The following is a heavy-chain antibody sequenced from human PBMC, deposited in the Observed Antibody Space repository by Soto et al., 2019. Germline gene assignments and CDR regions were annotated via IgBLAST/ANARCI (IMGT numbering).Heavy chain of an antibody. J-gene: IGHJ4*02. V-gene: IGHV1-18*01. Sequence: QVHLVQSEAEVKKPGASVKVSCKGSGYAFTTYGITWVRQAPGQGLEWMGWISAHNGNTNYAQKLQGRVTVTRDTSTRTAYMELRSLRSDDTAVYYCARGRYGDYWGQGALVTVSS. CDR2: ISAHNGNT. D-gene: IGHD1-1*01. CDR3: ARGRYGDY. CDR1: GYAFTTYG.